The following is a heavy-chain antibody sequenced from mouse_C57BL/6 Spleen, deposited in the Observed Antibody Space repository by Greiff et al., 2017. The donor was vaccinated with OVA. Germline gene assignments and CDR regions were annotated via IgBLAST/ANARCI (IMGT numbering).Heavy chain of an antibody. D-gene: IGHD6-5*01. J-gene: IGHJ2*01. CDR2: INPGSGGP. CDR3: ARILSPNYFDY. V-gene: IGHV1-54*01. CDR1: GYAFTNYL. Sequence: VQLQQSGAELVRPGTSVKVSCKASGYAFTNYLIEWVKQWPGQGLEWIGVINPGSGGPNYNETFKGKATLTADKSSSTAYMHLISLTSKDSAIYFCARILSPNYFDYWGQGTTLTVSS.